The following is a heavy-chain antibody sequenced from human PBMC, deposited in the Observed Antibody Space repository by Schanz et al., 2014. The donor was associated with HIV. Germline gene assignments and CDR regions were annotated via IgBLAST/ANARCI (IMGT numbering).Heavy chain of an antibody. CDR1: GFNFGDYA. CDR3: RGYRFYYGVDS. Sequence: EVQVVDSGGGLVEPGRSLRLSCSTSGFNFGDYAMSWFRQAPGKGLEWVGFIRSKGNGGTTEYAASVTGRFTISRDDSKNSVYLQMNSLNIEDTAVYYCRGYRFYYGVDSGGQGTTVTVS. V-gene: IGHV3-49*03. D-gene: IGHD5-18*01. CDR2: IRSKGNGGTT. J-gene: IGHJ6*02.